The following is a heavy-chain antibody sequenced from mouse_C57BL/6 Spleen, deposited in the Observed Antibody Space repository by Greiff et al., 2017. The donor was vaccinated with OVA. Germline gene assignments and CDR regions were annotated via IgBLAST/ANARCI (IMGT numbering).Heavy chain of an antibody. CDR3: ARGGSGFAY. Sequence: EVQGVESGGGLVKPGGSLKLSCAASGFTFSSYTMSWVRQTPGQRLEWVATISGGGGNTYYPDSVKGRFTISRDNAKNTLYLQMSSLRSGDTALYYCARGGSGFAYWGQGTLVTVSA. D-gene: IGHD1-1*02. J-gene: IGHJ3*01. CDR1: GFTFSSYT. CDR2: ISGGGGNT. V-gene: IGHV5-9*01.